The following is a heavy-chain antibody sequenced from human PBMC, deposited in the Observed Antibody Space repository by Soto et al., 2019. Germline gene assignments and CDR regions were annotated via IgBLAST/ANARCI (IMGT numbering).Heavy chain of an antibody. V-gene: IGHV4-61*01. D-gene: IGHD5-12*01. CDR2: IDSDGST. CDR3: ARSDSGYDFGSRNYFDY. CDR1: GASVSSDNYY. Sequence: PWETLSLTCSVSGASVSSDNYYYNWIRQPPGKGLEWIGLIDSDGSTNFNPSLKSRVTISVDTSKNQFSLTLTSVTAADTAIYYCARSDSGYDFGSRNYFDYWGQGPLVTVSS. J-gene: IGHJ4*02.